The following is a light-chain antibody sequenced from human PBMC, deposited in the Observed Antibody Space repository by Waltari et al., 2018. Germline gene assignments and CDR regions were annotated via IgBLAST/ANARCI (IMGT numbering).Light chain of an antibody. CDR3: CSYAGSSTFERV. CDR1: SSDVGSYNL. V-gene: IGLV2-23*02. Sequence: QSALTQPASVSGSPGQSITISCTGTSSDVGSYNLFSWYQQHPGKAPKLMIYEVSKRPSGVSNRFSGSKSGNTASLTISGLQAEDEADYYCCSYAGSSTFERVFGGGTKLTVL. J-gene: IGLJ3*02. CDR2: EVS.